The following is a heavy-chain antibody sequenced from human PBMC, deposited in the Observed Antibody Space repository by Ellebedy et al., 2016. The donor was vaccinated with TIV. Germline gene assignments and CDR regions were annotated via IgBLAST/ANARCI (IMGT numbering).Heavy chain of an antibody. CDR3: AKGGIAVGGSFFDS. J-gene: IGHJ4*02. CDR1: GFTFSRYA. CDR2: VSNSGGRT. D-gene: IGHD6-19*01. Sequence: GESLKISCAVSGFTFSRYAMNWVRQAPGKGLEWVSTVSNSGGRTYYADSVKGHFTISRDNSKNTLDLQMNSLRAEDTAVYYCAKGGIAVGGSFFDSWGQGTLVTVSS. V-gene: IGHV3-23*01.